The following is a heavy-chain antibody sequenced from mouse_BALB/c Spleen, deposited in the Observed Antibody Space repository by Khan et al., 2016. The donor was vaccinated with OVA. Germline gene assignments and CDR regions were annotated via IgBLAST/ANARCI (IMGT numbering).Heavy chain of an antibody. Sequence: VQLQESGAELVRPGASVILSCKTSGYIFTNYWIHWVKQRSGQGLEWIGRIYPGTNNTYYNENFKGQATLTADTSSSTSYMLLSSLKSEGSSVFFCARYDDGYLFTYWGQGSLVTVSA. J-gene: IGHJ3*01. D-gene: IGHD2-3*01. CDR3: ARYDDGYLFTY. CDR1: GYIFTNYW. CDR2: IYPGTNNT. V-gene: IGHV1S132*01.